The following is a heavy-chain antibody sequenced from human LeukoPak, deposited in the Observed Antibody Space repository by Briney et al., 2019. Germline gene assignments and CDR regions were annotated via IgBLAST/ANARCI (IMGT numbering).Heavy chain of an antibody. CDR3: ARVSPHYYGSGFRYYFDH. J-gene: IGHJ4*02. CDR1: GGTFSSYA. Sequence: SVKVSCKASGGTFSSYAISWVRQAPGQGPEWMGGIIPIFGTANYAQKFQGRVTITTDESTSTAYMELSSLRSEDTAVYYCARVSPHYYGSGFRYYFDHWGQGTLVTVSS. D-gene: IGHD3-10*01. CDR2: IIPIFGTA. V-gene: IGHV1-69*05.